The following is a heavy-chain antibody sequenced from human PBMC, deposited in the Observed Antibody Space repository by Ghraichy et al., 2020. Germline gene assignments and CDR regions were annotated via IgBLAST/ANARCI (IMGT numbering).Heavy chain of an antibody. Sequence: GESLNISCAASGFSFSSYAMSWVRQAPGKGLEWVSVISASGGSAYFPDSVKGRFSMSRDNSKNTMYLRMSNLRAEDTALYYCAKVAVTVWGQYYFNYWGQGTLVTVSS. CDR2: ISASGGSA. CDR3: AKVAVTVWGQYYFNY. V-gene: IGHV3-23*01. J-gene: IGHJ4*02. CDR1: GFSFSSYA. D-gene: IGHD4-17*01.